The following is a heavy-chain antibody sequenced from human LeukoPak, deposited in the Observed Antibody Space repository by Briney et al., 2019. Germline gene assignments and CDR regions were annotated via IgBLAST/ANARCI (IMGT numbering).Heavy chain of an antibody. J-gene: IGHJ4*02. V-gene: IGHV3-48*01. CDR3: ARGTTYYDSSGQVPFDY. CDR2: ISSSSSTI. Sequence: GGSLRLSCAASGFTFSTYSMNWVRQAPGKGLEWVSYISSSSSTIYYADSVKGRFTISRDNAKNSLYLQMNSLRAEDTAVYYCARGTTYYDSSGQVPFDYWGQGTLVTVSS. D-gene: IGHD3-22*01. CDR1: GFTFSTYS.